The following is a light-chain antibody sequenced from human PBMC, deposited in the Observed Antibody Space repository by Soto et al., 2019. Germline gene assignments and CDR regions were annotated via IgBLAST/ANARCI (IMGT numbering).Light chain of an antibody. CDR3: QTWGTGIQV. Sequence: QPVLTQSPSASASLGASVKLTCTLISGHSSYAIAWHQQQPEKGPRYLMKLNSDGSHSKGDGIPDRFSGSSSGAERYLTISSLQSEDEADYYFQTWGTGIQVFGGGTKLTVL. CDR2: LNSDGSH. V-gene: IGLV4-69*01. J-gene: IGLJ2*01. CDR1: SGHSSYA.